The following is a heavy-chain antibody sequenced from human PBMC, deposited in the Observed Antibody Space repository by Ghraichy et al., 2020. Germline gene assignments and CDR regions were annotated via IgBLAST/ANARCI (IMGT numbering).Heavy chain of an antibody. CDR3: ARDHWGSGSDS. CDR1: GFTFTDYF. D-gene: IGHD3-16*01. V-gene: IGHV3-11*01. J-gene: IGHJ5*01. CDR2: ISSTGTTI. Sequence: GGSLRLSCAASGFTFTDYFMSWIRQAPGKGLEWVSYISSTGTTIFYADSVKGRFTISRDNAKNSVYLQMDNLRAEDTALYYCARDHWGSGSDSWGQGTQVTVSS.